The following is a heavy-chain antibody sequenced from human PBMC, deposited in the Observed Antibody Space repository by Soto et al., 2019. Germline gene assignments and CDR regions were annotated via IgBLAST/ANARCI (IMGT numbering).Heavy chain of an antibody. V-gene: IGHV3-33*01. J-gene: IGHJ3*02. Sequence: GGSLRLSCAASGFTFSHNGMHWVRQAPGKGLEWVSIIYWDASKRFYADSVKRRFAISRDNAKYMLYLQMDNLRGEDTAKYYCARTVGVGPTTLAFDILGAGTMVTGSS. CDR3: ARTVGVGPTTLAFDI. D-gene: IGHD3-3*01. CDR1: GFTFSHNG. CDR2: IYWDASKR.